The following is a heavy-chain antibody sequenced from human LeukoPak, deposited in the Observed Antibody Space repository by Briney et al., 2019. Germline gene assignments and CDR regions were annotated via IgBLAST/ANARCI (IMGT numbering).Heavy chain of an antibody. CDR1: GFTFSSYG. J-gene: IGHJ4*02. V-gene: IGHV3-30*02. CDR2: IRYDGSNR. D-gene: IGHD5-18*01. Sequence: GGSLRLSCAASGFTFSSYGMHWVRQAPGKGLEWVAFIRYDGSNRYYADSVKGRFTISRDNSKNTLYLQMNSLRAEDTAVYYCAKERDTAMVTIDYWGQGTLVTVSS. CDR3: AKERDTAMVTIDY.